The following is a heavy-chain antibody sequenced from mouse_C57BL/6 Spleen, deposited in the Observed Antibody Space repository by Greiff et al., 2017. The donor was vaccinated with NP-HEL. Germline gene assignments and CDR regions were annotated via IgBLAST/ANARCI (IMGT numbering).Heavy chain of an antibody. CDR3: ARSDMIRDAMDY. D-gene: IGHD2-4*01. Sequence: QVQLKQPGAELVMPGASVKLSCKASGYTFTSYWMHWVKQRPGQGLEWIGEIDPSDSYTNYNQKFKGKSTLTVDKSSSTAYMQLSSLTSEDSAVYYCARSDMIRDAMDYWGQGTSVTVSS. V-gene: IGHV1-69*01. CDR2: IDPSDSYT. CDR1: GYTFTSYW. J-gene: IGHJ4*01.